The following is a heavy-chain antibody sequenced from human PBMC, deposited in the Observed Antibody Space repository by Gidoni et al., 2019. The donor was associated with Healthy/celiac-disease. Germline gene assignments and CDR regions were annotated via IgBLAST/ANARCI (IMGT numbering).Heavy chain of an antibody. CDR3: ASTGIAAAGKYYFDY. Sequence: QVQLHESRPGLVKRSETLSLPCSAAGGSVSSGSYSWSWIRPPPGKGLEWIGYMYHSGSTNYNPYLKSRVTTSVDTPKTQFSLKLSAVTAADTAGYYCASTGIAAAGKYYFDYWGQGTLVTVSS. V-gene: IGHV4-61*01. CDR2: MYHSGST. CDR1: GGSVSSGSYS. J-gene: IGHJ4*02. D-gene: IGHD6-13*01.